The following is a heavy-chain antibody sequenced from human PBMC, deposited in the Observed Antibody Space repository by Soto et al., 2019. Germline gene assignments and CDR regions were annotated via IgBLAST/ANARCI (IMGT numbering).Heavy chain of an antibody. D-gene: IGHD2-15*01. Sequence: SVKVSCKASGGTFSSYAINWVRQAPGQGLEWMGGIIPIFGTANYAQKFQGRVTITADESTSTAYMELSSLRSEDTAVYYCARGSGGSSYYYYGMDVWGQGTTVTVSS. J-gene: IGHJ6*02. V-gene: IGHV1-69*13. CDR1: GGTFSSYA. CDR3: ARGSGGSSYYYYGMDV. CDR2: IIPIFGTA.